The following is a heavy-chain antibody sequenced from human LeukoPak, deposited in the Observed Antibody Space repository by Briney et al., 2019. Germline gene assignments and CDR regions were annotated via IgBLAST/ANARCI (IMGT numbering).Heavy chain of an antibody. J-gene: IGHJ6*02. V-gene: IGHV3-66*01. Sequence: GGSLRLSCAASGFTVSSNYMSWVRQAPGKGPEWVSIIYSGDRTDYADSVKGRFTISRDNSKNTLYPQMNSLRAEDTAVYYCARDGVQRVRGLMFHFGMDVWGQGTTVTVSS. D-gene: IGHD3-10*01. CDR2: IYSGDRT. CDR3: ARDGVQRVRGLMFHFGMDV. CDR1: GFTVSSNY.